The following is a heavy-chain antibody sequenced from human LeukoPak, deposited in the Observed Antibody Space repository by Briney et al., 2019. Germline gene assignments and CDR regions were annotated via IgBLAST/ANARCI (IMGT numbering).Heavy chain of an antibody. V-gene: IGHV4-34*01. D-gene: IGHD6-19*01. CDR1: GGSFSGYY. CDR2: INHSGST. Sequence: PSETLSLTCAVYGGSFSGYYWSWIRQPPGKGLEWIGEINHSGSTNYNPSLKSRVTISVDTSKNQFSLKLSSVTAADTAVYYCARLGVKSSGWPRDAFDIWGQGTMVTVS. J-gene: IGHJ3*02. CDR3: ARLGVKSSGWPRDAFDI.